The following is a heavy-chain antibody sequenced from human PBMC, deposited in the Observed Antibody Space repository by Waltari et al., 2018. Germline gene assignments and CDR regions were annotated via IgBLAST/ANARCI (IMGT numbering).Heavy chain of an antibody. CDR2: IYTSGST. CDR3: ARDLSLAVAGTYWYFDL. CDR1: GGSISSYY. Sequence: QVQLQESGPGLVKPSETLSLTCTVSGGSISSYYWSWIRQPAGKGLEWIGRIYTSGSTNYNPSLKRRVTMSVDTSKNQFSLKLSSVTAADTAVYYCARDLSLAVAGTYWYFDLWGRGTLVTVSS. D-gene: IGHD6-19*01. V-gene: IGHV4-4*07. J-gene: IGHJ2*01.